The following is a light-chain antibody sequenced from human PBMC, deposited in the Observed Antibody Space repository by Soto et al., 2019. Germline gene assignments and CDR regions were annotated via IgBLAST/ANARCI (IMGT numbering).Light chain of an antibody. J-gene: IGKJ3*01. V-gene: IGKV3-20*01. CDR1: QSVSRSY. Sequence: EIVLTQSPGTLSLSPGERVTLSCRASQSVSRSYVAWYQQKRGQAPRLLIYGASTRATGIPDRFSGSGSETDFTLTISRLEPEDFAVYYCQQYGTSPFTFGPGTTVDI. CDR2: GAS. CDR3: QQYGTSPFT.